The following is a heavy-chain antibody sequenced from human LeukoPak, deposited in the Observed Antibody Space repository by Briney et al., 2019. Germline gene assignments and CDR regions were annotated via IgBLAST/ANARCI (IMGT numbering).Heavy chain of an antibody. Sequence: RPGGSLRLSCAASGFTFSSYAMSWVRQAPGKGLEWVSTIRGSGITTFYADSVKGRFTISRDNSKNTLYLQMNSLRAEDTAVYYCARGLNFDYWGQGTLVTVSS. CDR2: IRGSGITT. CDR1: GFTFSSYA. V-gene: IGHV3-23*01. J-gene: IGHJ4*02. D-gene: IGHD2-8*01. CDR3: ARGLNFDY.